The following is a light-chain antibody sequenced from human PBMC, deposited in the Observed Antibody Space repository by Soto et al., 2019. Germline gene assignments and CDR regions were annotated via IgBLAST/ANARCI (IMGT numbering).Light chain of an antibody. CDR2: MAS. Sequence: DIQMTQSPSTLSASVGDRVTITCRASQSIDVWLSWYQQKPGKAPNLLIYMASTLERGVPSRFSGSGSGTEFTLTISILQPDDFATYYCQHYSTYSTFGQGTRVEI. CDR3: QHYSTYST. V-gene: IGKV1-5*03. J-gene: IGKJ1*01. CDR1: QSIDVW.